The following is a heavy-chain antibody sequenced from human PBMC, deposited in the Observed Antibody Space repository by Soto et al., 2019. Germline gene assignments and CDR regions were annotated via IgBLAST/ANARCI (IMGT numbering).Heavy chain of an antibody. CDR2: IDPSDSYT. J-gene: IGHJ4*02. Sequence: PGEALKISCKGSGYSFTSYWISWVRQMPGKGLEWMGRIDPSDSYTNYSPSFQGHVTISADKSISTAYLQWSSLKASDTAMYYCARAEYSSSSDGFDYWGQGTLVTVSS. V-gene: IGHV5-10-1*01. CDR1: GYSFTSYW. CDR3: ARAEYSSSSDGFDY. D-gene: IGHD6-6*01.